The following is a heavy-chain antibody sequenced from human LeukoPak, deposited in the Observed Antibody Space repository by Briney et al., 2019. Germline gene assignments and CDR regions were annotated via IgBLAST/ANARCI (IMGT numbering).Heavy chain of an antibody. V-gene: IGHV3-7*03. Sequence: HPGGSLRLSCAASGFTFSDYWMNWVRQAPGKGLEWVANIKQDGSEKFYVDSVKGRFTISRDDAKNSLFLQMNSLRAEDTAIYYCARDLRSVSQYAVLDIWGQGTMVAVSS. CDR3: ARDLRSVSQYAVLDI. CDR1: GFTFSDYW. J-gene: IGHJ3*02. D-gene: IGHD5/OR15-5a*01. CDR2: IKQDGSEK.